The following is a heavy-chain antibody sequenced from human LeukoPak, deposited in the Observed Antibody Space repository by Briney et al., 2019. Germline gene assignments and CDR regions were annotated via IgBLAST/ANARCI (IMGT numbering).Heavy chain of an antibody. V-gene: IGHV1-18*01. Sequence: ASVKVSCKASGYTFTSYGISWVRQAPGQGLEWMGWISAYNGNTNYAKKIQGRVTMTTDTSTSTAYMELRSLRSDDTAVYYCARWHNYCSSTSCYKKGPYYFDYWGQGTLVTVSS. D-gene: IGHD2-2*02. CDR1: GYTFTSYG. CDR2: ISAYNGNT. J-gene: IGHJ4*02. CDR3: ARWHNYCSSTSCYKKGPYYFDY.